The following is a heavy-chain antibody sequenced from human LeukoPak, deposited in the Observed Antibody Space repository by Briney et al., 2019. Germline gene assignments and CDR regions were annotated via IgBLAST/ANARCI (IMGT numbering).Heavy chain of an antibody. CDR1: GYSISSGYY. D-gene: IGHD3-22*01. V-gene: IGHV4-38-2*02. CDR2: IYHSGST. Sequence: SETLSLTCTVSGYSISSGYYWAWIRQPPGMGLEWIGSIYHSGSTYYNPSLNSRVTISVDTSKNHFSLKLSSVTAADTAVYYCARVRIDYYDSSGYYLGAFDIWGQGTMVTVSS. J-gene: IGHJ3*02. CDR3: ARVRIDYYDSSGYYLGAFDI.